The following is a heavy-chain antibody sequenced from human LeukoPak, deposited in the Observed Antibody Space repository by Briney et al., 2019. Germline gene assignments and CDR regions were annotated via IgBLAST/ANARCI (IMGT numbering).Heavy chain of an antibody. V-gene: IGHV3-43*02. CDR2: ITGNGVST. D-gene: IGHD6-13*01. CDR3: GKCVYSNIYFSCDP. J-gene: IGHJ5*02. CDR1: GFSFEDYG. Sequence: GGSLRLSCAASGFSFEDYGMHWVRQAPGKGLEWVSLITGNGVSTYYADSVKGRFTTSRDNSKNSLYLQMNSLRTEDTALYYCGKCVYSNIYFSCDPGGQGTLVSVSS.